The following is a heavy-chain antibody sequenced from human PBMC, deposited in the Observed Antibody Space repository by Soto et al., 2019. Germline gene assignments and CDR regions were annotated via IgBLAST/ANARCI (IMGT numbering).Heavy chain of an antibody. CDR3: ARGGYFDSSNYLAY. Sequence: GASVKVSWKDGGYTFTSYGMNWVRQATGRGLEWMGWINPGNGNTKYSQQFQGRVIIDRDTSASTAYMELSSLRSEDTAVYYCARGGYFDSSNYLAYWGLGTLVTVSS. V-gene: IGHV1-3*01. CDR1: GYTFTSYG. J-gene: IGHJ4*02. D-gene: IGHD3-22*01. CDR2: INPGNGNT.